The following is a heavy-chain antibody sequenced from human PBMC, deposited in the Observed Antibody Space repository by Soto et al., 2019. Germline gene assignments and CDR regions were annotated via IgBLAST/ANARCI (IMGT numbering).Heavy chain of an antibody. V-gene: IGHV1-3*01. CDR2: INAGNGNT. J-gene: IGHJ6*03. Sequence: ASVKVSCKASGCTFTSYAMHWVRQAPGQRLEWMGWINAGNGNTKYSQKFQGRVNITRDTSASTAYMELSSLRSEDTAVYYCVRVRMYYDFWSGYYDYYYMDVWGKGTTVTVSS. CDR3: VRVRMYYDFWSGYYDYYYMDV. CDR1: GCTFTSYA. D-gene: IGHD3-3*01.